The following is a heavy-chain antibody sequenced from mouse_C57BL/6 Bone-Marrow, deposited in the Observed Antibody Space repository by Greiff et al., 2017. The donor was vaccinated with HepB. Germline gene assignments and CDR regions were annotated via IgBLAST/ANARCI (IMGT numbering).Heavy chain of an antibody. V-gene: IGHV5-9-1*02. J-gene: IGHJ4*01. CDR2: ISSGGDYI. CDR3: TRGPPAYYSNYGYAMDY. CDR1: GFTFSSYA. Sequence: DVHLVESGEGLVKPGGSLKLSCAASGFTFSSYAMSWVRQTPEKRLEWVAYISSGGDYIYYADTVKRRFTLSRDNARNTLYLQMSSLKSEDTAMYYCTRGPPAYYSNYGYAMDYWGQGTSVTVSS. D-gene: IGHD2-5*01.